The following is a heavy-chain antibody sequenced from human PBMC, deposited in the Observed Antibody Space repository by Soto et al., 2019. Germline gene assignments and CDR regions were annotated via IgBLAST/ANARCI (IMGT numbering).Heavy chain of an antibody. Sequence: PGGSLRLSCAASGFTFSSYAMSWVRQAPGKGLEWVSVIYSCGSTYYADSVKGRFTISRDNSKNTLYLQMNSLRAEDTAVYYCAREDYYDSSGYYGYWGQGTLVTVSS. D-gene: IGHD3-22*01. V-gene: IGHV3-53*01. J-gene: IGHJ4*02. CDR1: GFTFSSYA. CDR3: AREDYYDSSGYYGY. CDR2: IYSCGST.